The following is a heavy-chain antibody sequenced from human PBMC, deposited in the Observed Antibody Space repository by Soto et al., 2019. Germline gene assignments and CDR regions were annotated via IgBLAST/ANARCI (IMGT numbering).Heavy chain of an antibody. D-gene: IGHD3-16*01. Sequence: VKISCKGSGYIFTNHWIAWVRQMPGKGLEWMGIIYPGDSDTRYSPSFQGQVTISADRSSKTVYLHWSSLKASDTAMYYCARASFDGCHYYSGMDAWGHGTTFTVSS. V-gene: IGHV5-51*01. CDR3: ARASFDGCHYYSGMDA. J-gene: IGHJ6*02. CDR2: IYPGDSDT. CDR1: GYIFTNHW.